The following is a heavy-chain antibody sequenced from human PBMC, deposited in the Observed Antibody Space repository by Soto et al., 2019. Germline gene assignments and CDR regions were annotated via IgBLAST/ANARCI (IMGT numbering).Heavy chain of an antibody. J-gene: IGHJ6*02. Sequence: SETLSLTCTVSGGSISSYYWSWIRQPAGKGLEWIGRIYTSGSTNYNPSLKSRVTMSVDTSKNQFSLKLSSVTVEDTAVYYCTRDFAPGYCNGGGCYPYGVDVWGQGTAVTVSS. CDR3: TRDFAPGYCNGGGCYPYGVDV. CDR1: GGSISSYY. V-gene: IGHV4-4*07. CDR2: IYTSGST. D-gene: IGHD2-15*01.